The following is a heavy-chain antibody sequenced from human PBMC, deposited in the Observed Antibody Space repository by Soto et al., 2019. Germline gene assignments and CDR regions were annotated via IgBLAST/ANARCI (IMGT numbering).Heavy chain of an antibody. CDR1: GFTFSNAW. Sequence: GGSLRLSCAASGFTFSNAWMSWVRQAPGKGLERVGRIKSKTDGGTTDYAAPVKGRFTISRDDSKNTLYLQMNSLKTEDTAVYYCTTVRLWFGELFDPWGQGTLVTVSS. J-gene: IGHJ5*02. V-gene: IGHV3-15*01. D-gene: IGHD3-10*01. CDR3: TTVRLWFGELFDP. CDR2: IKSKTDGGTT.